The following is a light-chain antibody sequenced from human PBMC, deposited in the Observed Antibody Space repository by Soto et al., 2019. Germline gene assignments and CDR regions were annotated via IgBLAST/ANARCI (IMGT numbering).Light chain of an antibody. J-gene: IGKJ2*01. CDR2: WAS. CDR1: QSVFYSSNNKNY. Sequence: DIVMTQSPDSLAVSLGERATINCKSSQSVFYSSNNKNYLAWYQQKPGQPPKLLIYWASTRQSGVPDRFSGSGSGTDFALTISSLQAEDVAIYYCQQYYNTPYTFGQGTNLEIK. CDR3: QQYYNTPYT. V-gene: IGKV4-1*01.